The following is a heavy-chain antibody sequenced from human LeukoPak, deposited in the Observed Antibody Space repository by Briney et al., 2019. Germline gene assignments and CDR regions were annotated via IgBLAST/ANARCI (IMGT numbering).Heavy chain of an antibody. CDR1: GYSFTSYW. CDR2: IYPDDSDT. D-gene: IGHD3-22*01. CDR3: ARTGDSSGYSWYFDL. J-gene: IGHJ2*01. Sequence: GESLKISCKGSGYSFTSYWIGWVRQMPGKGLEWMGIIYPDDSDTRYSPSFQGQVTISADKSISTAYLQWSSLKASDTAMYYCARTGDSSGYSWYFDLWGRGTLVTVSS. V-gene: IGHV5-51*01.